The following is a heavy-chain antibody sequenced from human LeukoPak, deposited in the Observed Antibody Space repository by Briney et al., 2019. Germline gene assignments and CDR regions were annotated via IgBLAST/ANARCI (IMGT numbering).Heavy chain of an antibody. CDR1: GFTLSSYA. Sequence: GGSLRLSCAASGFTLSSYAMSWVRQAPGKGLEWVSAISGSGGSTYYADSVKGWFTISRDNSKNTLYLQMNSLRAEDTAVYYCAKDGKYSSSWYVGDYWGQGTLVTVSS. V-gene: IGHV3-23*01. D-gene: IGHD6-13*01. CDR2: ISGSGGST. J-gene: IGHJ4*02. CDR3: AKDGKYSSSWYVGDY.